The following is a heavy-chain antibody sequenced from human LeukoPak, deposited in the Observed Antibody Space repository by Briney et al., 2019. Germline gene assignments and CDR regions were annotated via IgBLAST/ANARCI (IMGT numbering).Heavy chain of an antibody. V-gene: IGHV4-30-4*08. J-gene: IGHJ4*02. CDR2: IYYSGST. Sequence: PSQTLSLTCTVSGGSISSVDYYWSWIRQPPGKGLEGIGYIYYSGSTYYNPSLKSRVTISVDTSKNQFSLKLSSVTAADTAVYYCARGFRYCSSTSCYPYFDYWGQGTLVTVSS. CDR1: GGSISSVDYY. CDR3: ARGFRYCSSTSCYPYFDY. D-gene: IGHD2-2*01.